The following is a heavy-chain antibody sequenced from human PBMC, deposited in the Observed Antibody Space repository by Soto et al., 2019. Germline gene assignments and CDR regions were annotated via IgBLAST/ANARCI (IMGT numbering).Heavy chain of an antibody. J-gene: IGHJ4*02. CDR1: GYSFSSYY. CDR2: INPSGDSI. V-gene: IGHV1-46*01. D-gene: IGHD1-26*01. CDR3: ARDWEFGY. Sequence: WASVKVSCKASGYSFSSYYMHWVRQAPGQGLEWMGVINPSGDSITYAQKFQGRVTMTKDTSTSTLFMEVSSLRSEDTAVYFCARDWEFGYWGQGTLVTVSS.